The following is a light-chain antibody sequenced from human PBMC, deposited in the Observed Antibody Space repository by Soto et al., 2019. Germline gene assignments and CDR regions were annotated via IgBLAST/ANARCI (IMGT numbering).Light chain of an antibody. Sequence: QSALTQPASVSGSTGQSITISCTVTSNDVGGSDLVSWYQQHPGKAPKLMIYEATKRPSVVSDRFSGSRSGNTASLTISALQAEDSAAYSCCSFAVGDTFVFGGGTKVTVL. J-gene: IGLJ2*01. V-gene: IGLV2-23*02. CDR2: EAT. CDR1: SNDVGGSDL. CDR3: CSFAVGDTFV.